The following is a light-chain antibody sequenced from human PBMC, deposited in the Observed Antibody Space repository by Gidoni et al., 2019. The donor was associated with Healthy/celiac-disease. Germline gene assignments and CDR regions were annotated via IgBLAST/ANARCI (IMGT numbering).Light chain of an antibody. J-gene: IGLJ1*01. Sequence: QSALTHPPSASGSPGQSVPNSCTGTSSDVGGYNYVSWYQQHPGKAPKLMLYEVTKRPSGVPDRCSGAKSGNTASLIVSGLQAEDEADYYCSSYAGSNNKVFGTGTKVTVL. CDR3: SSYAGSNNKV. CDR1: SSDVGGYNY. V-gene: IGLV2-8*01. CDR2: EVT.